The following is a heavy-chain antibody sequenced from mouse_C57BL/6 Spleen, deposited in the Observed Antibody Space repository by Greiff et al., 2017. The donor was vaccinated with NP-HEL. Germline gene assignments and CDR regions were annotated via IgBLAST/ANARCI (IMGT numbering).Heavy chain of an antibody. CDR2: IDPSDSET. CDR3: ARRDYDCYIVGY. Sequence: QVQLQQPGAELVRPGSSVKLSCKASGYTFTSYWMHWVKQRPIQGREWIGNIDPSDSETHYNQKFKDRATLTVDKSSSPAYMKLSCLTSEDSAVYYCARRDYDCYIVGYWGQGTTLTVSS. J-gene: IGHJ2*01. D-gene: IGHD2-3*01. V-gene: IGHV1-52*01. CDR1: GYTFTSYW.